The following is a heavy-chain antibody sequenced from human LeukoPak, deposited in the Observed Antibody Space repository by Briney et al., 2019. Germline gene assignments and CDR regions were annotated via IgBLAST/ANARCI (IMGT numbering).Heavy chain of an antibody. V-gene: IGHV3-23*01. D-gene: IGHD3-10*01. CDR3: AKGLPHMVRGVMFDY. Sequence: GGSLRLSCAASGFTFSSYGMSWVRQAPGRGLEWVSAISGSGGSTYYADSVKGRFTISRDNSKNTLYLQMNSLRAEDTAVYYCAKGLPHMVRGVMFDYWGQGTLVTVSS. J-gene: IGHJ4*02. CDR2: ISGSGGST. CDR1: GFTFSSYG.